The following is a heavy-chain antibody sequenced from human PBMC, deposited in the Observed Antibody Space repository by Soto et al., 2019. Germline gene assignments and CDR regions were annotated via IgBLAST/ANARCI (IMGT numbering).Heavy chain of an antibody. CDR2: IYDTGST. Sequence: QLQLQESGSGLVKASQTLSLTCAVSGGSISGSPYSWSWIRQPPGKGLEWIGYIYDTGSTYYNPSLKCRVTISVDRSKNQFSLNVNSVTAADTAVYYCARTWELINFDYWGQGTLVTVSS. CDR1: GGSISGSPYS. D-gene: IGHD1-7*01. V-gene: IGHV4-30-2*01. J-gene: IGHJ4*02. CDR3: ARTWELINFDY.